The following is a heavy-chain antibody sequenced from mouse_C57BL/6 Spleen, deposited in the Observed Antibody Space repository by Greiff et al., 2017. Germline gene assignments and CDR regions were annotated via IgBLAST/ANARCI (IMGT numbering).Heavy chain of an antibody. J-gene: IGHJ4*01. D-gene: IGHD3-1*01. CDR3: ASRTQGGPMDY. V-gene: IGHV1-81*01. Sequence: VKLQQSGAELARPGASVKLSCKASGYTFTSYGISWVKQRTGQGLEWIGEIYPRSGNTYYNEKFKGKATLTADKSSSTAYMELRSLTSEDSAVYFCASRTQGGPMDYWGQGTSVTVSS. CDR2: IYPRSGNT. CDR1: GYTFTSYG.